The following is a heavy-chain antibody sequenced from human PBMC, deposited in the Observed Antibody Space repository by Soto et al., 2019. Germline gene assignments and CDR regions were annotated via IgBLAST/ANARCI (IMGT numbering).Heavy chain of an antibody. V-gene: IGHV1-46*01. Sequence: ASVKVSCKASGYTFTSYYMHWVRQAPGQGLEWMGIINPSGGSTSYAQKFQGRVTMTRDTSTSTVYMELSSLRSGDTAVYYCARELPGGSGSYYYYYYGMDVWGQGTTVTVSS. D-gene: IGHD3-10*01. CDR1: GYTFTSYY. CDR3: ARELPGGSGSYYYYYYGMDV. J-gene: IGHJ6*02. CDR2: INPSGGST.